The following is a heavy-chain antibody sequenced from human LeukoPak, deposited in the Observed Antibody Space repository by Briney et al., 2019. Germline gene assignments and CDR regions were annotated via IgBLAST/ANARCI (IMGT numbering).Heavy chain of an antibody. CDR3: ATTIYGSGSYRSADY. CDR2: IIPIFGTA. Sequence: GASVKVSCKASGGTFSSYAISWVRQAPGQGLEWMGGIIPIFGTANYAQKFQGRVTITADESTSTAYMELSSLRSEDTAVYYCATTIYGSGSYRSADYWGQGTLVTVSS. V-gene: IGHV1-69*13. D-gene: IGHD3-10*01. J-gene: IGHJ4*02. CDR1: GGTFSSYA.